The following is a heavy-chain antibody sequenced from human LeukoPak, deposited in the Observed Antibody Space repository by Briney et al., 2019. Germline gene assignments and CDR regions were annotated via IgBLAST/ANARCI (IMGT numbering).Heavy chain of an antibody. CDR1: GFTFSSYA. V-gene: IGHV3-23*01. Sequence: PGGSLRLSCAASGFTFSSYAMSWVCQAPGKGLEWVSAISGSGGSTYYADSVKGRFTISRDNSKNTLYLQMNSLRAEDTAVYYCAKYDYYGSGSYPKDYYYGMDVWGQGTTVTVSS. D-gene: IGHD3-10*01. CDR2: ISGSGGST. CDR3: AKYDYYGSGSYPKDYYYGMDV. J-gene: IGHJ6*02.